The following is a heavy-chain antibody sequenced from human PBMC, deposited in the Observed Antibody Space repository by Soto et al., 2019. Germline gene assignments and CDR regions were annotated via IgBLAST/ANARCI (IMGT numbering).Heavy chain of an antibody. J-gene: IGHJ6*02. Sequence: SETLSLTCAVSGGSIISSNWWSWVRQPPGKGLDWIGEIYHSGSTNYNPSLKSRVTISVDKSKNQFSLKLSSVTAADTAVYYCARDGGPYYDILTGYYYGMDVWGQGTTVTVS. V-gene: IGHV4-4*02. CDR1: GGSIISSNW. D-gene: IGHD3-9*01. CDR2: IYHSGST. CDR3: ARDGGPYYDILTGYYYGMDV.